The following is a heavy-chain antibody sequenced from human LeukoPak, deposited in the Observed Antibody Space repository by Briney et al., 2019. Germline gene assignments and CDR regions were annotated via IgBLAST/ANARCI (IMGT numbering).Heavy chain of an antibody. CDR3: ARHDCGGSCYFAFDI. V-gene: IGHV4-38-2*01. CDR1: GYSISSGYY. CDR2: IYHIGST. J-gene: IGHJ3*02. Sequence: PSETLSLTCAVSGYSISSGYYWGWIRQPPGKGLKWIGSIYHIGSTYYNPSLKSRVTISVDTSKNQFSLKLSSVTAADTAVYYCARHDCGGSCYFAFDIWGQGTMVTVSS. D-gene: IGHD2-15*01.